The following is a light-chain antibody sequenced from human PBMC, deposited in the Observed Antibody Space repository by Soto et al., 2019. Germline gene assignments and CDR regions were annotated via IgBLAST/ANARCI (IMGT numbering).Light chain of an antibody. V-gene: IGKV3-20*01. J-gene: IGKJ1*01. CDR1: QSITSAY. Sequence: EIVLTQSPGTLSLSPGERATLSCRASQSITSAYLAWYQQKPGRAPRLVIYGAFNRATGLPDRFSASGSGTDFTLTISGLEPEDSAVYFCQRYGTPPWTFGQGTKVEIK. CDR2: GAF. CDR3: QRYGTPPWT.